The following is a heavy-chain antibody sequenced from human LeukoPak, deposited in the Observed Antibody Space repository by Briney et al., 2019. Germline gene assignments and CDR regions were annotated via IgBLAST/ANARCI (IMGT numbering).Heavy chain of an antibody. CDR2: IIPIFGTA. Sequence: AASVKVSCKASGGTFSSYAISWVRQAPGQGLEWMGRIIPIFGTANYAQKFQGRVTVTTDESTSTAYMELSSLRSEDTAVYYCARGGPYDSSGDFDYWGQGTLVTVSS. CDR1: GGTFSSYA. D-gene: IGHD3-22*01. V-gene: IGHV1-69*05. J-gene: IGHJ4*02. CDR3: ARGGPYDSSGDFDY.